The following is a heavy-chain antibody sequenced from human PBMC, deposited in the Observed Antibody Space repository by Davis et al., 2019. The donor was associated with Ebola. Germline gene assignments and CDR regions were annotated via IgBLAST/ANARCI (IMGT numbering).Heavy chain of an antibody. Sequence: SVKVSCKASGYTFTSYGISWVRQAPGQGLEWMGGIIPIFGTANYAQKFQGRVTITADESTSTAYMELSSLRSEDTAVYYCARERIYGGNSRAFDIWGQGTMVTVSS. D-gene: IGHD4-23*01. V-gene: IGHV1-69*13. CDR2: IIPIFGTA. CDR3: ARERIYGGNSRAFDI. J-gene: IGHJ3*02. CDR1: GYTFTSYG.